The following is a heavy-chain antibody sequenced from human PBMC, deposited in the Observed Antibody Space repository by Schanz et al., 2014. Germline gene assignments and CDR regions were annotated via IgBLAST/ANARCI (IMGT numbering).Heavy chain of an antibody. V-gene: IGHV3-21*04. CDR2: INSRSNFI. CDR1: RIIFGTYS. Sequence: VQLVESGGGLVQPGGSLRLSCTASRIIFGTYSMNWIRQTPKGLEWVSSINSRSNFIYYADSVKGRFTISRDNAKNSLFLQMNSLSAEDTAVYYCARDSGSSSWYPSDYWGQGTLVTVSS. CDR3: ARDSGSSSWYPSDY. J-gene: IGHJ4*02. D-gene: IGHD6-13*01.